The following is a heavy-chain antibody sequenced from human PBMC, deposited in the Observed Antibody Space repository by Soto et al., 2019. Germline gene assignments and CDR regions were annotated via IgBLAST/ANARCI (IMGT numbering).Heavy chain of an antibody. CDR1: SGSISSSNW. J-gene: IGHJ6*03. D-gene: IGHD1-20*01. V-gene: IGHV4-4*02. CDR2: IYHSGST. Sequence: QVQLQESGPGLVKPSGTLSLTCAVSSGSISSSNWWSWVRQPPGKGLEWIGEIYHSGSTNYNPSLKSRVTISGDKAKNQFSLKLSSVTAADTAVYYWARADNRYYYYYMDGWGKGTTVTGSS. CDR3: ARADNRYYYYYMDG.